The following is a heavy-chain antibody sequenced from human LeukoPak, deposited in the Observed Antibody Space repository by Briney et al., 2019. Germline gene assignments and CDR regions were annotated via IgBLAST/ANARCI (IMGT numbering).Heavy chain of an antibody. J-gene: IGHJ4*02. V-gene: IGHV3-30*18. Sequence: GRSLRLSCAASGFTVSTYGMHWVRQAPGKGLEWVGVISNDGSNKYYADSVKGRFTISRDNSKNPLYLQMNSLRAEDSAVYYCAKGEYTYGPGSFDYWGQGTLVTVSS. CDR1: GFTVSTYG. CDR3: AKGEYTYGPGSFDY. D-gene: IGHD3-10*01. CDR2: ISNDGSNK.